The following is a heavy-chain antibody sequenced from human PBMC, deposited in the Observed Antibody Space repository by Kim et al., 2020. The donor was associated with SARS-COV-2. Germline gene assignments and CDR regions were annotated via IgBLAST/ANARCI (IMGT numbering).Heavy chain of an antibody. CDR3: ARDSYYDSSGHFDY. V-gene: IGHV4-59*13. J-gene: IGHJ4*02. D-gene: IGHD3-22*01. CDR2: IYYSGST. Sequence: SETLSLTCTVSGGSISSYYWSWIRQPPGKGLEWIGYIYYSGSTNYNPSLKSRVTISVDTSKNQFSLKLSSVTAADTAVYYCARDSYYDSSGHFDYWGQGTLVTVSS. CDR1: GGSISSYY.